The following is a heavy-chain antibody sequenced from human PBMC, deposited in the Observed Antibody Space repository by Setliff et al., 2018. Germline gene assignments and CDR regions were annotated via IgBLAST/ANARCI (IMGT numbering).Heavy chain of an antibody. J-gene: IGHJ4*02. Sequence: SETLSLTCAVSGGSISSSNWWSWVRQPPGKGLEWIGEIYHSGSTNYNPSLKSRVTISVDKSKDQFSLKVISMTAADTAVYYCARGRNIAARLLDSWGQGTLVTVSS. V-gene: IGHV4-4*02. CDR1: GGSISSSNW. CDR3: ARGRNIAARLLDS. CDR2: IYHSGST. D-gene: IGHD6-6*01.